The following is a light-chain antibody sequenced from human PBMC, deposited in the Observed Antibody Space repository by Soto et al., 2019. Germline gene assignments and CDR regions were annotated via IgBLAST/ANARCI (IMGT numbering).Light chain of an antibody. CDR2: EVS. V-gene: IGKV2D-29*01. J-gene: IGKJ4*01. CDR1: EYLLHTNGKTN. Sequence: DVVMTQTPLSLSVTPGQPASISCRSSEYLLHTNGKTNLYWYLQKSGQPPQPLIYEVSNRFSGVPDRFSGSGSGTDFTLKIGRVEAEDVGIYYCMQSIQLPLTFGGGTKVEIK. CDR3: MQSIQLPLT.